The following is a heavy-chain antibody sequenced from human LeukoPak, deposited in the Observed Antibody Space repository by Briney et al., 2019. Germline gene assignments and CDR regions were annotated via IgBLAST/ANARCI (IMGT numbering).Heavy chain of an antibody. CDR3: TTASTEYYYDSSGYYSYFDY. CDR1: EFTFNNAW. J-gene: IGHJ4*02. Sequence: GGSLRLSCAASEFTFNNAWMSWVRQAPGKGLEWVGRIKTKTDGGTTDYAAPVIGRFTISRDDSKNMLFLQMNSLKTEDTAVYYCTTASTEYYYDSSGYYSYFDYWGQGTLVTVSS. CDR2: IKTKTDGGTT. V-gene: IGHV3-15*01. D-gene: IGHD3-22*01.